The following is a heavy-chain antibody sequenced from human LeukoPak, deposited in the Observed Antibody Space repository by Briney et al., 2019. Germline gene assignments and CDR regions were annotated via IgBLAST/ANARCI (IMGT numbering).Heavy chain of an antibody. CDR1: GGSIRSFY. V-gene: IGHV4-59*08. Sequence: PSETLSLTCTVSGGSIRSFYWSWIRQPPGKGLEWIGYIYYSGSTNYNPSLKSRVTISVDTSKNQFSLKLSSVTAADTAVYYCARTGGAYCGGDCWDYFDYWGQGTLVTVSS. D-gene: IGHD2-21*02. J-gene: IGHJ4*02. CDR3: ARTGGAYCGGDCWDYFDY. CDR2: IYYSGST.